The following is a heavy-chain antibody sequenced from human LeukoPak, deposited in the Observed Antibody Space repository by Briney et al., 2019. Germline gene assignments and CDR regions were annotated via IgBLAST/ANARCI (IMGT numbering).Heavy chain of an antibody. Sequence: WSLRLSCAASGFTFSSYSMNCVRQAPGKGLECVSSISSSSSYIYYADSVKGRFTISRDNAKNSLYLQMNSLRAEDTAVYYCARDSDRRVFDYWGQGTLVTVCS. CDR3: ARDSDRRVFDY. CDR2: ISSSSSYI. V-gene: IGHV3-21*01. J-gene: IGHJ4*02. CDR1: GFTFSSYS.